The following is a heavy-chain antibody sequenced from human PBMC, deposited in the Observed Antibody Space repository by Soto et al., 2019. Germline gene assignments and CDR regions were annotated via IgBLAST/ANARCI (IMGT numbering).Heavy chain of an antibody. CDR3: VGSPTLDRGVAWLAQ. CDR2: ISYSGTT. D-gene: IGHD3-10*01. J-gene: IGHJ5*02. V-gene: IGHV4-30-4*01. CDR1: GGSISSGNFY. Sequence: PSETLSLTCTVSGGSISSGNFYWSWIRQSPVTGLEWIGYISYSGTTYYRPSLRRRLTMSLDTSRNQFSLQLISMTATDTAVYFCVGSPTLDRGVAWLAQWGQGTLVTVSS.